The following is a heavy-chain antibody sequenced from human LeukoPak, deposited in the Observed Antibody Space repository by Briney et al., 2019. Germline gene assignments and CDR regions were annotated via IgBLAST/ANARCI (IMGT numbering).Heavy chain of an antibody. J-gene: IGHJ4*02. CDR1: GFTFSSYS. V-gene: IGHV3-21*01. D-gene: IGHD3-10*01. CDR3: ARGAFGDPPTY. CDR2: ISSSSSYI. Sequence: GGSLRLSCAASGFTFSSYSMNWVRQAPGKGLEWVSSISSSSSYIYYADSVKGRFTISRDNAKSSLYLQMNSLRAEDTAVYYCARGAFGDPPTYWGQGTLVTVSS.